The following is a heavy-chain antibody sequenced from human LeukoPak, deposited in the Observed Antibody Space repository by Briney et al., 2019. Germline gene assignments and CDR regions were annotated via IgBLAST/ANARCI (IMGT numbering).Heavy chain of an antibody. Sequence: GGSLGLSCAASGFTFSSYAMSWVRQSPGKGLEWVSGISGPGGYTYYADSVKGRFTISRDNAKNTLFLQMNSLRAEDTALYYCAKYWVGSGYYYAPFDYWGQGTLVTVSS. V-gene: IGHV3-23*01. CDR3: AKYWVGSGYYYAPFDY. J-gene: IGHJ4*02. CDR2: ISGPGGYT. D-gene: IGHD3-22*01. CDR1: GFTFSSYA.